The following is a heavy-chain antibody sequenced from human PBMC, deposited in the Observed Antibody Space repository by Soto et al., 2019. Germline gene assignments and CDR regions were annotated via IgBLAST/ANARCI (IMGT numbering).Heavy chain of an antibody. Sequence: EVQLVESGGGLVQPGGSLRLSCAASGFTFSSYAMHWVRQAPGKGLEYVSAISSNAGSTYYANSVKGRFTISRDNSKNTLYLQMGILRAEDIAVYYCARVQHIVDTISGAFDIWGQGTMVTVSS. J-gene: IGHJ3*02. CDR2: ISSNAGST. CDR3: ARVQHIVDTISGAFDI. CDR1: GFTFSSYA. V-gene: IGHV3-64*01. D-gene: IGHD5-12*01.